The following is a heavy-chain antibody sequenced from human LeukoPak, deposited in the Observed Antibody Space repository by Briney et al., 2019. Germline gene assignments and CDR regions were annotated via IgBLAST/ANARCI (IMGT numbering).Heavy chain of an antibody. CDR2: ISAYNTNT. V-gene: IGHV1-18*01. Sequence: ASVKVSCKASGYTFSSYAISWVRQAPGQGLEWMAWISAYNTNTNYAQKFQGRVSMTTDTSTSTAYMELRSLRSDDTAVYYCARAPFSSGWYLPWGYMDVWGKGTTVTISS. CDR3: ARAPFSSGWYLPWGYMDV. D-gene: IGHD6-19*01. CDR1: GYTFSSYA. J-gene: IGHJ6*03.